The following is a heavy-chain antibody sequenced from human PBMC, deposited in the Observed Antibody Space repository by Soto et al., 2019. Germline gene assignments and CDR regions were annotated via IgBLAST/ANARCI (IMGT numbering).Heavy chain of an antibody. V-gene: IGHV3-23*01. CDR3: AKCRAYSSGWYGWFDP. J-gene: IGHJ5*02. CDR2: ISGSGGST. CDR1: GFTFSSYA. D-gene: IGHD6-19*01. Sequence: GGSLRLSCAASGFTFSSYAMSWVRQAPGKGLEWVSAISGSGGSTYYADSVRGRFTISRDNSKNTLYLQMNSLRAEDTAVYYCAKCRAYSSGWYGWFDPWGQGTLVTVSS.